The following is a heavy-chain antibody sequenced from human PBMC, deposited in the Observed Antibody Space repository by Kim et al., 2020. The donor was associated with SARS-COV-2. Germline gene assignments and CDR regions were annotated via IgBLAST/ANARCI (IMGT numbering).Heavy chain of an antibody. CDR3: ARELGRGAFDY. CDR2: N. J-gene: IGHJ4*02. Sequence: NDHGLSVKSRRTITPDPSKHQFSLQLNSVTPEDTAVYYCARELGRGAFDYWGQGTLVTVSS. D-gene: IGHD2-15*01. V-gene: IGHV6-1*01.